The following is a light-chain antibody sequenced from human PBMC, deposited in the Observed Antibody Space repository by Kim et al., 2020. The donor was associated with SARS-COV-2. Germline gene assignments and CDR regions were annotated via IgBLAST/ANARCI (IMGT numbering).Light chain of an antibody. CDR2: EDD. CDR3: QSYNRDNVL. J-gene: IGLJ2*01. CDR1: SGSIDDNY. V-gene: IGLV6-57*04. Sequence: LTQPHSVSESPGKTVAISCTRSSGSIDDNYVQWYQQRPGGVPTTVIYEDDQRPSGVSDRFSGSIDNSSNSASLTISGLRTEDEPDYYCQSYNRDNVLFGGGTQLPVL.